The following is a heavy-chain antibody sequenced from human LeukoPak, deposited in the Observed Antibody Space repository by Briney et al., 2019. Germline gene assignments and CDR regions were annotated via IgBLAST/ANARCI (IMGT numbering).Heavy chain of an antibody. Sequence: PGGSLRLSCAASGFTFSSYGMHWVRQAPGEGLEWVAFIRYDGSNKYYADSVKGRFTISRDNSKNTLYLQMNSLRAEDTAVYYCAKDNILTGSFDYWGQGTLVTVSS. CDR3: AKDNILTGSFDY. J-gene: IGHJ4*02. CDR1: GFTFSSYG. CDR2: IRYDGSNK. D-gene: IGHD3-9*01. V-gene: IGHV3-30*02.